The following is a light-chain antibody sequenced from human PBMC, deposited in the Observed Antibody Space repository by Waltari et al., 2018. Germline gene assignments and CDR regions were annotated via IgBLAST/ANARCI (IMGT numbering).Light chain of an antibody. J-gene: IGLJ3*02. CDR1: SGHSTNV. CDR3: QTGGHGTWV. V-gene: IGLV4-69*01. Sequence: QLVLTQSPSASASLGASVKLTCTLSSGHSTNVIAWLQKRPERGPRYLVKVNSDGSHNKGDGIPDRFSGSSSGAGHYLTISSLQSEDEADYYCQTGGHGTWVFGGGTKLTVL. CDR2: VNSDGSH.